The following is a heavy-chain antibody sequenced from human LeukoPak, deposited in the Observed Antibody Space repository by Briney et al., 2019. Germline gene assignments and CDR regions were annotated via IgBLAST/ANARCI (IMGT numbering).Heavy chain of an antibody. J-gene: IGHJ3*02. CDR1: GFTFRDHA. Sequence: GGSLRLSCVASGFTFRDHAMHWVRQAPGKGLEWVSGINWNSGSIGYADSVKGRFTISRDNAKNSLYLQMNSLRAEDTAVYYCARDRSSGYDDAFDIWGQGTMVTVSS. V-gene: IGHV3-9*01. CDR3: ARDRSSGYDDAFDI. CDR2: INWNSGSI. D-gene: IGHD5-12*01.